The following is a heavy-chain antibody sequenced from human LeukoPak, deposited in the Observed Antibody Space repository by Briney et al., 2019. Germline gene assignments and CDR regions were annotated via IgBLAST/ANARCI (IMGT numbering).Heavy chain of an antibody. CDR3: ARAVHYSGTSDQYTGGWYYFDF. D-gene: IGHD3-10*01. V-gene: IGHV4-39*07. J-gene: IGHJ4*02. Sequence: SETLSLTCTVSGGSISTTNYYWGWIRQSPGKGLEWFGCVYYSGSTYYNPSLKSRATLSVDTSQNQFSLQLTSVTAADTAVYYCARAVHYSGTSDQYTGGWYYFDFWGQGTLVTVSS. CDR2: VYYSGST. CDR1: GGSISTTNYY.